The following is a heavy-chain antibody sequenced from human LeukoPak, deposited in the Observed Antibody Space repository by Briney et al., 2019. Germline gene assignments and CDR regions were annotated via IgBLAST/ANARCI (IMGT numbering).Heavy chain of an antibody. CDR1: GYIFTGYF. CDR3: ARTLDGVPAARFDY. Sequence: ASVKVSCKASGYIFTGYFIHWVRQAPGQGLEWMGWINPNSGGTNYAQKFQGRVTMTRDTSISTAYMELSRLRSDDTAVYYCARTLDGVPAARFDYWGQGTLVTVSS. CDR2: INPNSGGT. D-gene: IGHD2-2*01. J-gene: IGHJ4*02. V-gene: IGHV1-2*02.